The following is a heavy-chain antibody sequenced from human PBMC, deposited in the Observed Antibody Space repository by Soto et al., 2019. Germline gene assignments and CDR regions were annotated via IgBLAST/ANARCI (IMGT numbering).Heavy chain of an antibody. D-gene: IGHD3-3*01. Sequence: GGSLRLSCAASGFTFSSYGMHWVRQAPGKGLEWVAVIWYDGSNKYYADSVKGHFTISRDNSKNTLYLQMNSLRAEDTAVYYCARDRDFWSGVGLSFDYWGQGTLVTVSS. V-gene: IGHV3-33*01. CDR3: ARDRDFWSGVGLSFDY. CDR2: IWYDGSNK. J-gene: IGHJ4*02. CDR1: GFTFSSYG.